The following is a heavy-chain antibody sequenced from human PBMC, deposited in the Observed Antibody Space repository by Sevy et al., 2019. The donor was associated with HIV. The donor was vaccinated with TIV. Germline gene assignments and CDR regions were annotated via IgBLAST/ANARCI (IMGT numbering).Heavy chain of an antibody. CDR1: GFTSSSYA. J-gene: IGHJ4*02. D-gene: IGHD3-16*01. CDR3: AKEGDDYVWGSYFY. V-gene: IGHV3-23*01. Sequence: GGSLRLSCAASGFTSSSYAMSWVRQAPGKGLEWVSAISGSGGSTYYADSVKGRFTISRDNSKNTLYLQMNSLRAEDTAVYYCAKEGDDYVWGSYFYWGQGTLVTVSS. CDR2: ISGSGGST.